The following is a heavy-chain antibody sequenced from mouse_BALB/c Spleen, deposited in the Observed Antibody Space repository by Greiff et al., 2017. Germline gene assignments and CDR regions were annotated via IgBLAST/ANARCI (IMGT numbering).Heavy chain of an antibody. CDR3: ARGGYGSSKSFYWYFDV. CDR2: ISSGGST. Sequence: EVQLVESGGGLVKPGGSLKLSCAASGFTFSSYAMSWVRQTPEKRLEWVASISSGGSTYYPDSVKGRFTISRDNARNILYLQMSSLRSEDTAMYYCARGGYGSSKSFYWYFDVWGAGTTVTVSS. J-gene: IGHJ1*01. CDR1: GFTFSSYA. D-gene: IGHD1-1*01. V-gene: IGHV5-6-5*01.